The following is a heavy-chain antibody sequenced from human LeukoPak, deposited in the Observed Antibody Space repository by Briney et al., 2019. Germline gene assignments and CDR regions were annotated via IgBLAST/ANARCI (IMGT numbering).Heavy chain of an antibody. CDR2: IRSSGSYR. D-gene: IGHD3-16*01. CDR1: GFTFSSYG. V-gene: IGHV3-21*01. J-gene: IGHJ4*02. CDR3: ARAPKFGGGSTDY. Sequence: GGSLRRSCAASGFTFSSYGMNCVRQAPGKGLEWVSSIRSSGSYRYYADSVKGRFTLSRDNAKTSLYLQMNRLRAEDRAVYYCARAPKFGGGSTDYWGQGTLVTVSS.